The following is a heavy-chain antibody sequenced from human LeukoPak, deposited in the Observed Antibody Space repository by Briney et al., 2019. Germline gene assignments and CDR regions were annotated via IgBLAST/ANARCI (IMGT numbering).Heavy chain of an antibody. J-gene: IGHJ4*02. CDR3: ARDNIRGGDCFDY. CDR1: GYTFTSYG. CDR2: ISAYNGNT. D-gene: IGHD2-21*01. V-gene: IGHV1-18*01. Sequence: ASVKVSCKASGYTFTSYGISWVRQAPGQGLEWMGWISAYNGNTNYAQKFQGRVTMTRDTSTSTVYMELSSLRSEDTAVYYCARDNIRGGDCFDYWGQGTLVTVSS.